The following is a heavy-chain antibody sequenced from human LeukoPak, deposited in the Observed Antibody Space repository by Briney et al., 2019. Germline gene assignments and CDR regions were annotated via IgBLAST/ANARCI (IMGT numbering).Heavy chain of an antibody. CDR2: IGTASDT. V-gene: IGHV3-13*01. Sequence: GSLRLSRAAPGFTFSSFDMHLVRPPTGQGLKWVTKIGTASDTYYPGSVEGRFTLSRDNAKNSLYLQMNSLTAGDTAVYYCARGPPRGKYYYMDVWGKGTTVTVSS. CDR1: GFTFSSFD. CDR3: ARGPPRGKYYYMDV. D-gene: IGHD1-1*01. J-gene: IGHJ6*03.